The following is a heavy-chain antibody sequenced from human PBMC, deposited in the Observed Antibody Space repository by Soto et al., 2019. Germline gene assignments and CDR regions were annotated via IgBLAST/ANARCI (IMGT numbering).Heavy chain of an antibody. CDR2: ISYDGSNK. J-gene: IGHJ4*02. D-gene: IGHD3-22*01. CDR3: AKDTYYHDSSGYYIFDY. CDR1: GLTFSSYG. Sequence: GGSLRLSCAASGLTFSSYGRHWARQAPGKGPEWVAAISYDGSNKNYADSVKGRFTISRDNSKNTVYLQMNSLRAEDTAVYYCAKDTYYHDSSGYYIFDYWGQGTLVTVSS. V-gene: IGHV3-30*18.